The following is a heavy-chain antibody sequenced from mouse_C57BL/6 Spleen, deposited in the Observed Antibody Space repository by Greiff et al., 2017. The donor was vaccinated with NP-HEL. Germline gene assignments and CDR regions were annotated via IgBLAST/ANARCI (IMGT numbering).Heavy chain of an antibody. CDR1: GYTFTSYW. D-gene: IGHD2-1*01. CDR3: ARTPHYGNYLFDY. J-gene: IGHJ2*01. Sequence: VQLQQPGAELVKPGASVKMSCKASGYTFTSYWITWVKQRPGQGLEWIGDIYPGSGSTNYNEKFKSKATLTVDTSSSTAYMQLSSLTSEDSAVYYCARTPHYGNYLFDYWGQGTTLTVSS. V-gene: IGHV1-55*01. CDR2: IYPGSGST.